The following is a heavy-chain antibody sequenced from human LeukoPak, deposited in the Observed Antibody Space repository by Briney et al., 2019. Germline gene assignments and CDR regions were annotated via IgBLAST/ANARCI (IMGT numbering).Heavy chain of an antibody. Sequence: SETLSLICTVSGGSISSGGYYWSWIRQHPGKGLEWIGYIYYSGSTYYNPSLKSRVTISVDTSKNQFSLKLSSVTAADTAVYYCARAPRVDYYDSSGYYHFDAFDIWGQGTMVTVSS. CDR2: IYYSGST. V-gene: IGHV4-31*03. CDR3: ARAPRVDYYDSSGYYHFDAFDI. CDR1: GGSISSGGYY. J-gene: IGHJ3*02. D-gene: IGHD3-22*01.